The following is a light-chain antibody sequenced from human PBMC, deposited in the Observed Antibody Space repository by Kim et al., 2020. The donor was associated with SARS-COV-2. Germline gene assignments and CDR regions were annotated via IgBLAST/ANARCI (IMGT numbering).Light chain of an antibody. CDR3: QQYNEYPWT. J-gene: IGKJ1*01. Sequence: ASVGDRVTITCRASQNINDHLAWYQQKPWKAPKLLIYKASNLESGVPSRFSGSGSGTEFTLTITSLQPDDFATYYCQQYNEYPWTFGQGTKVDIK. CDR2: KAS. V-gene: IGKV1-5*03. CDR1: QNINDH.